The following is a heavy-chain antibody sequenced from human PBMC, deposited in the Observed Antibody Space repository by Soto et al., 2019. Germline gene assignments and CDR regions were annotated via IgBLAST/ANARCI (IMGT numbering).Heavy chain of an antibody. V-gene: IGHV3-66*01. CDR1: GVTVRSDF. CDR3: ATRGE. D-gene: IGHD2-21*01. Sequence: EVQLVESGGGLVQPGGSLRLSCAATGVTVRSDFMYWVRQAPGKGLEWVTTIYSGDNIYYTDSVKGRFTISRDNSKNTLYLQMNSLRAEDTAVYHCATRGEWGQGTLVTVSS. CDR2: IYSGDNI. J-gene: IGHJ4*02.